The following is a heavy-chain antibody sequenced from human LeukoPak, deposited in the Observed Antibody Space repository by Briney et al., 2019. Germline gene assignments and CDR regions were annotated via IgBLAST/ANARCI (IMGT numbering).Heavy chain of an antibody. V-gene: IGHV4-30-4*08. CDR2: IYYSGST. Sequence: SETLSFTCTVSGGSISSGDYYWSWIRQPPGKGLEWIGYIYYSGSTYYNPSLKSRVTISVDTSKNQFSLKLSSVTAADTAVYYCALGGSYYSGAFDIWGQGTMVTVSS. CDR1: GGSISSGDYY. CDR3: ALGGSYYSGAFDI. J-gene: IGHJ3*02. D-gene: IGHD1-26*01.